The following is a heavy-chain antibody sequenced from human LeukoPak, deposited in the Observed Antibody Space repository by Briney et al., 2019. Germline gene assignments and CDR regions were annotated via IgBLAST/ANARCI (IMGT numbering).Heavy chain of an antibody. D-gene: IGHD5-24*01. CDR2: IFSNGDT. CDR1: ECTVSRNY. V-gene: IGHV3-53*01. Sequence: GGSLRLSCTASECTVSRNYMLWVRQAPGKGLEWVSLIFSNGDTHYADSVKGRFTISRDTSKNTVSLQMNSLRVEDTAMYHCTRDQMNYWGQGTLVTVSS. J-gene: IGHJ4*02. CDR3: TRDQMNY.